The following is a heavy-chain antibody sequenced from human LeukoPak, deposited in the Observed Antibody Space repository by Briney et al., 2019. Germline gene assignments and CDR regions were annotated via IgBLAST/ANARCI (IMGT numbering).Heavy chain of an antibody. CDR2: IYYSGST. CDR1: GGSISSYY. Sequence: SETLSLTCTVSGGSISSYYWSGIRQPPGKGLEWIGYIYYSGSTNYKPSLKSRVSISVDTSKNQFSLKLSSVTAADTAVYYCARHTSYLANFDYWGQGTLVTVSS. CDR3: ARHTSYLANFDY. J-gene: IGHJ4*02. D-gene: IGHD2-2*02. V-gene: IGHV4-59*08.